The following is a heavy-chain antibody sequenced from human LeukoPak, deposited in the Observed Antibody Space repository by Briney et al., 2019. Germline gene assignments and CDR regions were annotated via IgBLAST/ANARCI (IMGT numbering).Heavy chain of an antibody. D-gene: IGHD5-12*01. CDR3: ARLYSGYDPGYYYYYGMDV. J-gene: IGHJ6*02. Sequence: EASVKVSCKASGYTFTSYGISWVRQAPGQGLEWMGWISANDGNTNYAQKVQGRVTMTTDTSTSTAYMELRSLRSDDTAVYYCARLYSGYDPGYYYYYGMDVWGQGTTVTVSS. CDR1: GYTFTSYG. CDR2: ISANDGNT. V-gene: IGHV1-18*01.